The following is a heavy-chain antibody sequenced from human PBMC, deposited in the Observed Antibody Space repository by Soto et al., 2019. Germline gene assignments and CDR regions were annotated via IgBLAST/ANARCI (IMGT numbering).Heavy chain of an antibody. CDR2: IVVGSGNT. V-gene: IGHV1-58*01. CDR1: GFTLTSSA. D-gene: IGHD3-10*01. CDR3: AADPNTMVIFDY. Sequence: QMQLVQSGPEVKKPGTSVKVSCKASGFTLTSSAGHWVGQARGQRFEWIVGIVVGSGNTNYAQKFQERVTITRDMSTSTAYMELSSLRSEDTAVYYCAADPNTMVIFDYWGQGTLVTVSS. J-gene: IGHJ4*02.